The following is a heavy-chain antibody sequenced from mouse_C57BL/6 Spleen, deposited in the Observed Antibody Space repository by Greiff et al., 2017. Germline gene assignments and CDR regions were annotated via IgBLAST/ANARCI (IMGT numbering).Heavy chain of an antibody. CDR2: IYPSDSET. CDR3: ARGSEVRRDAMDD. CDR1: GYTFTSYW. D-gene: IGHD2-2*01. V-gene: IGHV1-61*01. J-gene: IGHJ4*01. Sequence: VQLQQPGAELVRPGSSVKLSCKASGYTFTSYWMDWVKQRPGQGLEWIGNIYPSDSETHYNQKFKDKATLTVDKSSSTAYMQLSSLTSEDSAVYYCARGSEVRRDAMDDWGQGTSVTVSS.